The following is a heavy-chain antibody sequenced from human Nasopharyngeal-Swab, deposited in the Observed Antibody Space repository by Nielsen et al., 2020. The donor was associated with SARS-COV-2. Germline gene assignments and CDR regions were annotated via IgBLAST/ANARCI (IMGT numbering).Heavy chain of an antibody. J-gene: IGHJ5*02. V-gene: IGHV4-30-2*01. CDR2: IYHSGST. D-gene: IGHD3-10*01. Sequence: SETLSLTCAVSGGSISSGGYSWRWLRQPPGKGLVWIGYIYHSGSTYYNPSLKSRVTISVDRSKNQFSLKLSSVTAADTAVYYCARGRGADRTRWFDPWGQGTLVTVSS. CDR3: ARGRGADRTRWFDP. CDR1: GGSISSGGYS.